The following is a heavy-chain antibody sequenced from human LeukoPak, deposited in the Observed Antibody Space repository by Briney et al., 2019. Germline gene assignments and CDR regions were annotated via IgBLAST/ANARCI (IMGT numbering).Heavy chain of an antibody. J-gene: IGHJ4*02. D-gene: IGHD2-21*02. CDR2: IYPSGST. Sequence: SETLSLTCTVSGGSISSGSYYWSWIRQPAGKGLEWIGRIYPSGSTNYNPSLKSRDTISVDTSKNQFSLKLSSVTAADTAVYYCARGGYCGGDCYFYYWGQGTLVTVSS. CDR1: GGSISSGSYY. V-gene: IGHV4-61*02. CDR3: ARGGYCGGDCYFYY.